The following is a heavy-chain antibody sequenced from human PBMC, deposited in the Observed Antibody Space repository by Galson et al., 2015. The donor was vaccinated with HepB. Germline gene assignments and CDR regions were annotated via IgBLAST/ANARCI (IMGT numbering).Heavy chain of an antibody. Sequence: SLRLSCAASGFTFSSYAMSWVRQAPGKGLEWVSVISGSGGSTYYADSVKGRFTISRDTSKNTLYLQINSLRAEDTAVYYCAIRSSGWYTGEYYFDYWGQGTLVTVSS. V-gene: IGHV3-23*01. CDR3: AIRSSGWYTGEYYFDY. CDR2: ISGSGGST. J-gene: IGHJ4*02. D-gene: IGHD6-19*01. CDR1: GFTFSSYA.